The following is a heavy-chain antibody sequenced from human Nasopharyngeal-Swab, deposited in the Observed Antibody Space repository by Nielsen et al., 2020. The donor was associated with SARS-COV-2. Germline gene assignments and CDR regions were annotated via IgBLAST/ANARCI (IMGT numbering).Heavy chain of an antibody. Sequence: GESLKISCAASGFTFSSYAMSWVRQAPGKGLEWVSGLTSDGASTDYADSVKGRFTISRDTSKNTVYMQMNSLRAEDTAVYYCARGDYGMDVWGQGTTVTVS. J-gene: IGHJ6*02. CDR2: LTSDGAST. CDR3: ARGDYGMDV. V-gene: IGHV3-23*01. CDR1: GFTFSSYA.